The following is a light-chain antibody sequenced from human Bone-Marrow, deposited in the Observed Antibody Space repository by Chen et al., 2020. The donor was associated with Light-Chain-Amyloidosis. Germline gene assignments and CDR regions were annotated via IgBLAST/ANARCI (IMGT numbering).Light chain of an antibody. CDR3: QQRSNWPLT. CDR2: DAS. CDR1: QSVSSY. Sequence: EIVLTQSPATLSLSPGERATLSCRASQSVSSYLAWYQQKPGQAPRLLIYDASNRATGIPSRFIGMGAGTDLSLTISSLEPEDFAVYDCQQRSNWPLTFGGGTKVEIK. V-gene: IGKV3-11*01. J-gene: IGKJ4*01.